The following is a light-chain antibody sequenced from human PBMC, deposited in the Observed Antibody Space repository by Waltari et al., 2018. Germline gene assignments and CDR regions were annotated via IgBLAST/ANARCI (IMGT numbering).Light chain of an antibody. V-gene: IGLV3-21*03. CDR2: SDS. Sequence: SYVLTQPPSVSVAPGKTATITCGGDKIGGQSVHWYQQKPGQAPVEVVYSDSDRPSGIPNRFSGSNSGNTATLTISGVEAGDEADYYCQVWDSNNDHVVFGGGTKLTAL. CDR3: QVWDSNNDHVV. CDR1: KIGGQS. J-gene: IGLJ2*01.